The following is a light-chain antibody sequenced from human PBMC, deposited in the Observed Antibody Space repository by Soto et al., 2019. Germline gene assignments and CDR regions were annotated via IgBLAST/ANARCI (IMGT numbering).Light chain of an antibody. V-gene: IGKV3-20*01. CDR3: QQYAGSST. Sequence: EIVLPQTPGTLSLSPGERATLSCRASQSVSSSSLAWYQQKPGQAPRLLIFGASSRATGIPDRFSGSGSGTDFTLTISRLEPEDFAVYYCQQYAGSSTFGQGTKVDI. J-gene: IGKJ1*01. CDR2: GAS. CDR1: QSVSSSS.